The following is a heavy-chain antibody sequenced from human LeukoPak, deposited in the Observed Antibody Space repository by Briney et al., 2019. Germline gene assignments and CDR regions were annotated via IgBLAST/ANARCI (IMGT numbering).Heavy chain of an antibody. CDR3: ARNSSGWFFDY. V-gene: IGHV4-38-2*01. J-gene: IGHJ4*02. D-gene: IGHD6-19*01. CDR2: IYHSGST. CDR1: GDSISSGYY. Sequence: SETLSLTCAVSGDSISSGYYWGWIRPPPGKGLEWIGSIYHSGSTTYNPSLKSRVTISADTSKNQFSLKVGSVTAADTAVYYCARNSSGWFFDYWGQGTLVTVSS.